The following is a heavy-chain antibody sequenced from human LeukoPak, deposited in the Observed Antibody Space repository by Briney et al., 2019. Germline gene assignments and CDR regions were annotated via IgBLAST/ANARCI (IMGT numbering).Heavy chain of an antibody. CDR2: IKQDGSVE. Sequence: GGSLILSCAASGFTFENYWMSWVRPAPGKGPEWVANIKQDGSVEHYLDSVKGRFTISRDNAKNSLILQMNSLRAEDTAVYYCARWAGVTDYWGQGTLVTVSS. CDR3: ARWAGVTDY. J-gene: IGHJ4*02. CDR1: GFTFENYW. D-gene: IGHD5-18*01. V-gene: IGHV3-7*01.